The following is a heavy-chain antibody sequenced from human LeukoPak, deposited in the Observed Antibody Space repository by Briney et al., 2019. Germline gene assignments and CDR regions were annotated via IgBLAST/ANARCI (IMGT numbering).Heavy chain of an antibody. Sequence: QPGGSLRLSCAASEFTFSSYAMSWVRQAPGKGLEWVSAITGSGDSGDRTYYADSVKGRFTISRDNSKNTLYLQMNSLRAEDTAVYYCAKESRSEGITMIVLPNYFDYWGQGTLVTVSS. CDR3: AKESRSEGITMIVLPNYFDY. CDR1: EFTFSSYA. D-gene: IGHD3-22*01. CDR2: ITGSGDSGDRT. J-gene: IGHJ4*02. V-gene: IGHV3-23*01.